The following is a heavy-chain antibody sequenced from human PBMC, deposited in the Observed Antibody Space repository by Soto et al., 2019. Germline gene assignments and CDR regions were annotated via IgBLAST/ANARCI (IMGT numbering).Heavy chain of an antibody. CDR2: IWYDGSNK. V-gene: IGHV3-33*01. CDR3: ARDGYGSGSYYIDY. CDR1: GFTFSSYG. D-gene: IGHD3-10*01. Sequence: QVQLVESGGGVVQPGRSLRLNCAASGFTFSSYGMHWVRQAPGKGLERVAVIWYDGSNKYYADSVKGRFTISRDNYKDPLYLEMNSLRAEDTAVYYCARDGYGSGSYYIDYWGQGTLVTVSS. J-gene: IGHJ4*02.